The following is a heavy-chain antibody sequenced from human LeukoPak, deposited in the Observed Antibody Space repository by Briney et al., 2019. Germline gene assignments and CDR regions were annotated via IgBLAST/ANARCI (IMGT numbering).Heavy chain of an antibody. CDR1: GFTFNNYA. D-gene: IGHD3-22*01. CDR3: AKDGIGGIYYDSSGYFDY. J-gene: IGHJ4*02. Sequence: PGGSLRLSCAASGFTFNNYAMSWLRQAPGKGLEWVASINGSGGSTHYADPLKGRLTISRDNSKNTLYLQMNSLRAEDTALYYCAKDGIGGIYYDSSGYFDYWGQGTLVTVSS. CDR2: INGSGGST. V-gene: IGHV3-23*01.